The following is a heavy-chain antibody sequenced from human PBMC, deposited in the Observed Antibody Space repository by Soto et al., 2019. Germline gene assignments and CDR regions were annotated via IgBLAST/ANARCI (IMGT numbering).Heavy chain of an antibody. CDR3: ARDESPSNLDY. J-gene: IGHJ4*02. CDR2: IIPIFGTA. D-gene: IGHD2-2*01. V-gene: IGHV1-69*13. Sequence: ASVKVSCKASGYTFTSYDISWVRQAPGQGLEWMGGIIPIFGTANYAQKFQGRVTITADESTSTAYMELSSLRSEDTAVYYCARDESPSNLDYWGQGTLVTVSS. CDR1: GYTFTSYD.